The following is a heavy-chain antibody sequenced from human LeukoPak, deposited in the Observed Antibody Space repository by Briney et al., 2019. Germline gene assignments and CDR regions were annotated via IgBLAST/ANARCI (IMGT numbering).Heavy chain of an antibody. J-gene: IGHJ3*02. Sequence: PGRSLRLSCAASGFTVSSNYMSWVRQAPGKGLEWVSIIYSGGSTFYADSVKGRFTISRDNSKNTLYLQMNSLRAEDTAVYYCARGGSYLSAFDIWGQRTMVTVSS. CDR1: GFTVSSNY. D-gene: IGHD1-26*01. CDR3: ARGGSYLSAFDI. V-gene: IGHV3-53*01. CDR2: IYSGGST.